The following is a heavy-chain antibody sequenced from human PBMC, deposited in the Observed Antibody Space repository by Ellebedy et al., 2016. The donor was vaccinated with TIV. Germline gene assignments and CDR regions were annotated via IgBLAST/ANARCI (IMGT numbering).Heavy chain of an antibody. CDR3: TTVYRYKYDSV. V-gene: IGHV3-15*01. D-gene: IGHD3-16*01. CDR2: IKSKTDGGAA. CDR1: GFTFSNAW. Sequence: GESLKISCAASGFTFSNAWMKWVRQAPGKGLEWVGRIKSKTDGGAADYAAPVKGRCTISRDDSKNTLYLHMKSLKTEDTAVYFCTTVYRYKYDSVWGQGTLVTVSS. J-gene: IGHJ4*02.